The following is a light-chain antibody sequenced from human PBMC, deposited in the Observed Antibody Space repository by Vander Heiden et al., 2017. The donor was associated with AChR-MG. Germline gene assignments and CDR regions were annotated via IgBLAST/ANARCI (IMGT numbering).Light chain of an antibody. Sequence: SYVPTQPPSVSVAPGKTARITCGGYNSGRKIVHWYRQKPGQAPVLVVYDDSDRPSGIPERLSGSKSGNTATLTISRVEAGDEADYYCQLWDSSSDHHWVFGGGTKVTVL. V-gene: IGLV3-21*03. CDR1: NSGRKI. CDR2: DDS. J-gene: IGLJ3*02. CDR3: QLWDSSSDHHWV.